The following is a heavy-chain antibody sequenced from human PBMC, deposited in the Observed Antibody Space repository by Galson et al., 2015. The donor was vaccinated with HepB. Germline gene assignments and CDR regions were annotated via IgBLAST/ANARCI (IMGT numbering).Heavy chain of an antibody. CDR3: AGRGYRYGFDYYYGMDV. D-gene: IGHD5-18*01. V-gene: IGHV3-48*02. Sequence: SLRLSCAASGFTFSSYSMNWVRQAPGKGLEWVSYISSSRSSIYYADSVKGRFTISRDNAKNSLNLQMNRLRDEDTAVYYCAGRGYRYGFDYYYGMDVWGQGTLVTVSS. J-gene: IGHJ6*02. CDR1: GFTFSSYS. CDR2: ISSSRSSI.